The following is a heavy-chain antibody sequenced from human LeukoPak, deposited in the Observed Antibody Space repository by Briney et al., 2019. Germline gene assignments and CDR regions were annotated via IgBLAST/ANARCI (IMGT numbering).Heavy chain of an antibody. V-gene: IGHV4-34*01. D-gene: IGHD1-1*01. CDR3: ARGARPTNH. J-gene: IGHJ5*02. CDR1: GGSFSGYY. CDR2: INHSGST. Sequence: SETLSLTCAVYGGSFSGYYWSWIRQPPGKGLEWIGEINHSGSTNYNPSLKSRVTISVDTSKNQFPLKLSSVTAADTAVYYCARGARPTNHWGQGTLVTVSS.